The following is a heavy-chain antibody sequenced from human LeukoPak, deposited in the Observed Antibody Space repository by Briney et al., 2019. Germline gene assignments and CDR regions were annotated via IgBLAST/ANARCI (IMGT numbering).Heavy chain of an antibody. CDR1: GFTFSSYS. CDR3: AGTPEGTSSSWYYYYYYYMDV. J-gene: IGHJ6*03. CDR2: ISSSSSYI. Sequence: NPGRSLRLSCAASGFTFSSYSMNWVRQAPGKGLEWVSSISSSSSYIYYADSVKGRFTTSRDNAKNSLYLQMNSLRAEDTAVYYCAGTPEGTSSSWYYYYYYYMDVWGKGTTVTVSS. D-gene: IGHD6-13*01. V-gene: IGHV3-21*01.